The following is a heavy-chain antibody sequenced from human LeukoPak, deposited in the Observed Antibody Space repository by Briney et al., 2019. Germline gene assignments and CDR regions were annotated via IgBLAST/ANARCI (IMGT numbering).Heavy chain of an antibody. CDR3: ARGDRDVDL. Sequence: PGGSLRLSCAASGFNLSTYEMNWVRQAPGKGLEWIADITISGHTKNYADSVRGRLTISRDNAKTSLYLQMNSLRAEDTGVYYCARGDRDVDLWGQGTLVTVSS. V-gene: IGHV3-48*03. CDR1: GFNLSTYE. J-gene: IGHJ5*02. CDR2: ITISGHTK.